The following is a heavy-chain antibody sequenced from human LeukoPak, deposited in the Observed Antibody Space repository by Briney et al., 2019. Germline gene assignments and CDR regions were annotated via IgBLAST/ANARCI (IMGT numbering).Heavy chain of an antibody. CDR3: AKDQSSGYSRYYFDY. D-gene: IGHD3-22*01. V-gene: IGHV3-23*01. Sequence: GGSLRLSCAASGFTFSSYGMNWVRQAPGKGLEWVSAISGSGGSTYYADSVTGRFTISRDNSKNTLYLQMNSLRAEDTAVYYCAKDQSSGYSRYYFDYWGQGTLVTVSS. CDR2: ISGSGGST. CDR1: GFTFSSYG. J-gene: IGHJ4*02.